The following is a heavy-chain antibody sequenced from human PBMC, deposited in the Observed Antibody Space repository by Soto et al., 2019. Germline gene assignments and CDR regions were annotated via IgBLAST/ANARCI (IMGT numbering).Heavy chain of an antibody. CDR3: AKVGQQLIGRDYYYGMDV. CDR1: GFTFSSYG. Sequence: QVQLVESGGGVVQPGRSLRLSCAASGFTFSSYGMHWVRQAPGKGLEWVAVISYDGSNKYYADSVKGRFTISRDNSKNTLDLQMNSLKAEDKAVYYCAKVGQQLIGRDYYYGMDVWGQGTTVTVSS. D-gene: IGHD6-13*01. J-gene: IGHJ6*02. V-gene: IGHV3-30*18. CDR2: ISYDGSNK.